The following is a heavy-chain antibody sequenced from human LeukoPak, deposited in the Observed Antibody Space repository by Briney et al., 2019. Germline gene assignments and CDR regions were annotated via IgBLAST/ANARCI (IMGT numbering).Heavy chain of an antibody. Sequence: PGGSLRLSCAASGFTFSSYSMDWVRQAPGKGLEWVSSISSSSSYIYYADSVKGRFTISRDNAKNSLYLQMNSLRAEDTAVYYCASERRITMIVVEEYFDYWGQGTLVTVSS. D-gene: IGHD3-22*01. J-gene: IGHJ4*02. CDR3: ASERRITMIVVEEYFDY. CDR2: ISSSSSYI. V-gene: IGHV3-21*01. CDR1: GFTFSSYS.